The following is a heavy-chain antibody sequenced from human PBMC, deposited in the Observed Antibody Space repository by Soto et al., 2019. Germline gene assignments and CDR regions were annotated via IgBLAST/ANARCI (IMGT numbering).Heavy chain of an antibody. D-gene: IGHD2-15*01. CDR3: AKGYEVSPPVASVRFPRSSSGAHV. V-gene: IGHV3-30-3*01. J-gene: IGHJ6*03. CDR1: GLSLCWNV. CDR2: ISYDGSEK. Sequence: LCGGAGGLSLCWNVMHWVRQAPGEGLEGLLLISYDGSEKWYAESVKRRFTTSRDNSKNTLYLQMNSPRVDDTAAYYFAKGYEVSPPVASVRFPRSSSGAHVWGRAPTVTV.